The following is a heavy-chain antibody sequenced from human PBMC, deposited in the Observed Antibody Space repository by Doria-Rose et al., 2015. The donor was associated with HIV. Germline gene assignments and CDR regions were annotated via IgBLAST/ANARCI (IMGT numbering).Heavy chain of an antibody. CDR1: GASISSDNY. CDR2: YYSSGRT. D-gene: IGHD3-16*01. J-gene: IGHJ4*02. V-gene: IGHV4-39*07. CDR3: VMMPHY. Sequence: SLTCTVSGASISSDNYWGWIRQPPRKGLEWIGSYYSSGRTYYNPSLKSRVTISADTSKNQFSLNLSSLTAADTAVYYCVMMPHYWGQGTLVTVSS.